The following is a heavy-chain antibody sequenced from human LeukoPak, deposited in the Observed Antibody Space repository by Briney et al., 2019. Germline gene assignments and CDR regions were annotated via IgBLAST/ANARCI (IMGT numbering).Heavy chain of an antibody. Sequence: SETLSLTCAVYGGSFSGYYWSWIRQPPGKGLEWIGEINHSGSTNYNPSLKSRVTISVDTSKNQFSLKLSSVTAADTAVYYCARGLWFGANDAFDIWGQGTMVTVSS. CDR3: ARGLWFGANDAFDI. CDR2: INHSGST. CDR1: GGSFSGYY. J-gene: IGHJ3*02. D-gene: IGHD3-10*01. V-gene: IGHV4-34*01.